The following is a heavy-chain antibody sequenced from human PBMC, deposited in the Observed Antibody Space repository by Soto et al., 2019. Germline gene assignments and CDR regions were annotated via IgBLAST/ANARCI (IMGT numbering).Heavy chain of an antibody. CDR1: GGSVSSGSYY. D-gene: IGHD3-16*02. CDR3: VLYFFGRERNWFDP. J-gene: IGHJ5*02. CDR2: IYYSGST. V-gene: IGHV4-61*01. Sequence: PSETLSLTCTVSGGSVSSGSYYWSWIRQPPGKGLEWIGYIYYSGSTNYNPSLKSRVTISVDTSKNQFSLKLSSVTAADTAVYYCVLYFFGRERNWFDPRCQGTLVTVSS.